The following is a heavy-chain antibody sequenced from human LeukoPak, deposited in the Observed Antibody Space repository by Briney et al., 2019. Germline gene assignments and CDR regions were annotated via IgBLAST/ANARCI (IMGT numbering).Heavy chain of an antibody. Sequence: SETLSLTCTVSGGSISSYYWSWIRQPAGKGLEWIGRIHTSGSTNYNPSLKSRVSMSVDTSKNLFSLKLTSVTAADTAVYYCARDEGSGWYGYWGQGTLVTVSS. D-gene: IGHD6-19*01. CDR1: GGSISSYY. V-gene: IGHV4-4*07. CDR3: ARDEGSGWYGY. J-gene: IGHJ4*02. CDR2: IHTSGST.